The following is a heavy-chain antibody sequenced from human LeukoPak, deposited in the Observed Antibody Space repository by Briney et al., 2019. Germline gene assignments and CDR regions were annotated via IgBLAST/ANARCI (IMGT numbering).Heavy chain of an antibody. J-gene: IGHJ3*02. CDR3: ARARYVNSFYAFDI. CDR1: GGSISNYY. CDR2: LSKSGNT. V-gene: IGHV4-59*01. D-gene: IGHD3-9*01. Sequence: SETLSLTCTDSGGSISNYYWSWIRLPPGKGLEWIGYLSKSGNTNYSPSLKSRVTIFGDTSKNQFFLKLSSVTAADTAVYYCARARYVNSFYAFDIWGQGTLVTVSS.